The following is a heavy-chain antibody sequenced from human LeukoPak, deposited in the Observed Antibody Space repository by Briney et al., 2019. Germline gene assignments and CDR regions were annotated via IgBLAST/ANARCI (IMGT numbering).Heavy chain of an antibody. D-gene: IGHD6-13*01. CDR1: GFTFSSYG. CDR3: ATQTGYSSSWYSGYFDY. CDR2: IWYDGSNK. Sequence: GGSLRLSCAASGFTFSSYGMHWVRQAPGKGLEWVAVIWYDGSNKYYADSVKGRFTISRDNSKNTLYLQMNSLRAEDTAVYYCATQTGYSSSWYSGYFDYWGQGTLVTVSS. V-gene: IGHV3-33*01. J-gene: IGHJ4*02.